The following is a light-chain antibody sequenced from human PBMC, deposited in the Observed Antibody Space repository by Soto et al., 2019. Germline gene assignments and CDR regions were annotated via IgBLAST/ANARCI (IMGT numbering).Light chain of an antibody. CDR3: QQRSNWPST. J-gene: IGKJ4*01. Sequence: EIVLTQSPATLSLSPGERATRSCRASQSVSSYLAWYQQKPGRAPRLLIYDASNRATGIPARFSGSGSGTDFTLTISSLEPEDFAVYYCQQRSNWPSTFGGGTKVDI. CDR2: DAS. CDR1: QSVSSY. V-gene: IGKV3-11*01.